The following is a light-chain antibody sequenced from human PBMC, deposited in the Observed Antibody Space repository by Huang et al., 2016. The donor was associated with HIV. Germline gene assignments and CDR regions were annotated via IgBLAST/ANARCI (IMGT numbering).Light chain of an antibody. J-gene: IGKJ4*01. CDR3: QQYDKWPPGLT. Sequence: EIMMTQSPATLSVSPGGRATLSCRASQNVRNNLAWYQQKTGQAPRLLIYETSTRASGIPARFSGSGSATDFTLTISGLQSEDFAIYYCQQYDKWPPGLTFGGGTTVEI. V-gene: IGKV3D-15*01. CDR1: QNVRNN. CDR2: ETS.